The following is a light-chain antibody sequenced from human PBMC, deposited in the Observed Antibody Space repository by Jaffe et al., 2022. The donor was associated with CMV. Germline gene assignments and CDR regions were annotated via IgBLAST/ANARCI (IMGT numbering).Light chain of an antibody. J-gene: IGKJ1*01. CDR3: QHYGASPGT. CDR2: GAS. Sequence: EIVLTQSPGTLSLSPGGRATLSCRASQSVSSNYLAWYQQKPGQAPRLLIYGASTRATGIPDRFSGSGSGTDFTLTITRLEPEDFAVYYCQHYGASPGTFGQGTKVEIK. CDR1: QSVSSNY. V-gene: IGKV3-20*01.